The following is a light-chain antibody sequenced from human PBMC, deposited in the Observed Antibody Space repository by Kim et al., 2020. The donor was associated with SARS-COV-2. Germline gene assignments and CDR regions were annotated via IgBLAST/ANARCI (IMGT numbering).Light chain of an antibody. CDR2: QDS. J-gene: IGLJ2*01. CDR1: KLGDKY. CDR3: QAWDSSTAR. V-gene: IGLV3-1*01. Sequence: VSPGQTASITCSGDKLGDKYACWYQQKPGQSPVLVIYQDSKRPSGIPERFSGSNSGNTATLTISGTQAMDEADYYCQAWDSSTARFGGGTQLTVL.